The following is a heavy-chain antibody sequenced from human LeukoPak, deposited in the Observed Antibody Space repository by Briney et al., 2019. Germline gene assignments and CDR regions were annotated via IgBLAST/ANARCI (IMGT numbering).Heavy chain of an antibody. CDR2: IRSKTYGGTT. D-gene: IGHD3-10*01. CDR1: GFTFGDYA. J-gene: IGHJ4*02. Sequence: GGSLRLSCTASGFTFGDYAMSWVRQAPGKGPEWVGFIRSKTYGGTTEYAASVKGRFTISRDDSKSIAYLQMNSLKTEDAAVYYCTTYLGVMDLSYLQYWGQGTLVTVSS. V-gene: IGHV3-49*04. CDR3: TTYLGVMDLSYLQY.